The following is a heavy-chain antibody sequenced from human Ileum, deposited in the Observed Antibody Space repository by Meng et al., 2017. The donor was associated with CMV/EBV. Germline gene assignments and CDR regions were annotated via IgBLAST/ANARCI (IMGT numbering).Heavy chain of an antibody. V-gene: IGHV1-18*01. CDR3: ARDQTPVVTDAPGDY. D-gene: IGHD2-2*01. J-gene: IGHJ4*02. CDR2: ISAYNGNT. Sequence: AAVKVSCKASGYTFTSYGSSWVRQAPGQGLEGMGWISAYNGNTNYAQKLQGRVTMTTDTSTSTAYMALRSLRSDDTAVYYCARDQTPVVTDAPGDYWGQGTLVTVSS. CDR1: GYTFTSYG.